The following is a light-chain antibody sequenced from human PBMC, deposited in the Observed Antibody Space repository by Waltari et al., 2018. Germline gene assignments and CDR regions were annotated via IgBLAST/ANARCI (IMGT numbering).Light chain of an antibody. CDR3: ATWDASLTGWV. CDR2: SNN. J-gene: IGLJ2*01. Sequence: QSVLTQPPSASGTPGQRVTISCSGSSSNIGRNTVNWYQQLPGTAPKLLIHSNNQRPSWVPDRFSVSKSGTSASLAISGLQSEDEADYYCATWDASLTGWVFGGGTKLTVL. V-gene: IGLV1-44*01. CDR1: SSNIGRNT.